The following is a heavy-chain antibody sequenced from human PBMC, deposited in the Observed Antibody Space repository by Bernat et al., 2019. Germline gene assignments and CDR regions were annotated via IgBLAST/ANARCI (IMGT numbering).Heavy chain of an antibody. CDR3: AGGAPDRIAAAGTVFDS. CDR1: GGSISSGGYY. D-gene: IGHD6-13*01. Sequence: QVQLQESGPGLVKPSQTLSLTCTVPGGSISSGGYYWSWIRQHPGKGLEWIGYIYYSGSTYYNPSIKSRVTISVDTSKDQFSLRLCSVTAADTAVYYWAGGAPDRIAAAGTVFDSWGQGTLVTVSS. CDR2: IYYSGST. J-gene: IGHJ5*01. V-gene: IGHV4-31*03.